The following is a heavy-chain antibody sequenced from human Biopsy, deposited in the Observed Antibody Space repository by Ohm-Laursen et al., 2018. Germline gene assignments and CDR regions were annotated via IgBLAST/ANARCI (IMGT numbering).Heavy chain of an antibody. J-gene: IGHJ6*02. CDR3: ARVAGGYAYYYGMDV. CDR2: IYYDGIT. CDR1: GGSVNTYNFY. D-gene: IGHD5-12*01. Sequence: SQTLSLTCAVSGGSVNTYNFYWTWIRQPPGKGLEWIGNIYYDGITYYNPSLKSRVAMSVDTSKNQFSLRLTSVTAADTAVYYCARVAGGYAYYYGMDVWGQGTTVTVSS. V-gene: IGHV4-30-2*03.